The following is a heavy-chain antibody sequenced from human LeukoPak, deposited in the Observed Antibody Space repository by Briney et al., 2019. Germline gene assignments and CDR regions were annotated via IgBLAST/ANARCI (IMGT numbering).Heavy chain of an antibody. CDR2: INPNSGGT. CDR1: GYTFTGYY. Sequence: ASVKVSCKASGYTFTGYYMHWVRQAPGQGLEWMGWINPNSGGTNYAQKFQGRVTMTRDTSISTAYMELSRLRSDDTAVYYCALTSYCSSTSCYTRNAFDIWGQGTMVTVSS. V-gene: IGHV1-2*02. CDR3: ALTSYCSSTSCYTRNAFDI. J-gene: IGHJ3*02. D-gene: IGHD2-2*01.